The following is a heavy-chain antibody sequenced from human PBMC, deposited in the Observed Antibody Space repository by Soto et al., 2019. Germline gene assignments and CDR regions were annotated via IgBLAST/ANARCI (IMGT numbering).Heavy chain of an antibody. CDR3: AKDLGYCSGTSCYNYYYYGMDV. V-gene: IGHV3-23*01. D-gene: IGHD2-2*01. CDR2: ISGSGGST. Sequence: GGSLRLSCAASGFTFSSYGMSWVRQAPGKGLEWVSAISGSGGSTYYADSVKGRFTISRDNSKNTLYLQMNSLRAEDTAVYYCAKDLGYCSGTSCYNYYYYGMDVWGQGTTVTVSS. J-gene: IGHJ6*02. CDR1: GFTFSSYG.